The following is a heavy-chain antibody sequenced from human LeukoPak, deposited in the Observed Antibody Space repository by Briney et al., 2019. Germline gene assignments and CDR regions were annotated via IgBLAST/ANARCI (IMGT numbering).Heavy chain of an antibody. V-gene: IGHV3-30*18. CDR1: RFTFSSFG. Sequence: PGGSLRLSCAASRFTFSSFGMHGVRQAPGKGLEGAAVISYDGRNKYYADSVKGRFTISRDNSTNTLYLQMNSLEAEDTAVYYCAKQGGGSAWYLSYWGQGTLVTVSS. CDR3: AKQGGGSAWYLSY. J-gene: IGHJ4*02. D-gene: IGHD6-19*01. CDR2: ISYDGRNK.